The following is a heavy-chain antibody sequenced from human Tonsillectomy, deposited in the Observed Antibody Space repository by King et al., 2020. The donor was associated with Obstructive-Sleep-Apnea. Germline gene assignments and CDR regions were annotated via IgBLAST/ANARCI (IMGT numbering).Heavy chain of an antibody. Sequence: VQLVESGGGLVKPGGSLRLSCAASGFTFSSYNMNWVRQAPGEGLEWVSCISGSTSHMSYADSVKGRFTVSRDNAKNSLYLQMNSLRAEDTAVYYCARXXPXTXXGXVXXXFDIXGXGTMVT. J-gene: IGHJ3*02. D-gene: IGHD3-3*01. V-gene: IGHV3-21*01. CDR1: GFTFSSYN. CDR3: ARXXPXTXXGXVXXXFDI. CDR2: ISGSTSHM.